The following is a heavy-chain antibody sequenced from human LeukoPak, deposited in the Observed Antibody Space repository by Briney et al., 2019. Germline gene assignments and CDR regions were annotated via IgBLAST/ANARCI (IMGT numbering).Heavy chain of an antibody. Sequence: GGSLRLSCAASGFTFDDYAMHWVRQAPGKGLEWVSGISWNSGSIGYADSVKGRFTISRDNAKNSLYLQMNSLRVEDTAVYYCARSMVGEWLFLALDIWGQGTKVTVSS. J-gene: IGHJ3*02. V-gene: IGHV3-9*01. D-gene: IGHD3-3*01. CDR3: ARSMVGEWLFLALDI. CDR2: ISWNSGSI. CDR1: GFTFDDYA.